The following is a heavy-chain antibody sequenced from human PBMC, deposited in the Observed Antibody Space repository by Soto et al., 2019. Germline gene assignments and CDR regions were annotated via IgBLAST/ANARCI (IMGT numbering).Heavy chain of an antibody. J-gene: IGHJ4*02. D-gene: IGHD3-3*01. CDR3: AKEGGDFWSGNHYAFDY. CDR1: GFTFSSYA. Sequence: GGSLRLSCAASGFTFSSYAMSWVRQAPGKGLEWVSAISGSGGSTYYADSVKGRFTISRDNSKNTLYLQMNSLRAEDTAVYYCAKEGGDFWSGNHYAFDYWGQGTLVTVSS. V-gene: IGHV3-23*01. CDR2: ISGSGGST.